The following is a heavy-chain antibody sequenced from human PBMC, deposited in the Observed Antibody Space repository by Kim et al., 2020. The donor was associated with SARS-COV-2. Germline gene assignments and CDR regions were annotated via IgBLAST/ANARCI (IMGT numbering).Heavy chain of an antibody. Sequence: SETLSLTCTVSGGSISSYYWSWIRQPPGKGLEWIGYIYYSGSTNYNPSLKSRVTISVDTSKNQFSLKLSSVTAADTAVYYCARYYPQAQTLNWYFDLWGRGTLVTVSS. D-gene: IGHD3-10*01. V-gene: IGHV4-59*01. CDR1: GGSISSYY. J-gene: IGHJ2*01. CDR3: ARYYPQAQTLNWYFDL. CDR2: IYYSGST.